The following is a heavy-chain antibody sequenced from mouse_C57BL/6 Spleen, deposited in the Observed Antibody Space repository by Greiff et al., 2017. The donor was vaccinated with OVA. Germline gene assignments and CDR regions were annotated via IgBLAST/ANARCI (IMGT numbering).Heavy chain of an antibody. CDR2: ISSGGSYT. D-gene: IGHD2-5*01. J-gene: IGHJ4*01. V-gene: IGHV5-6*01. CDR1: GFTFSSYG. Sequence: EVQGVESGGDLVKPGGSLKLSCAASGFTFSSYGMSWVRQTPDERLEWVATISSGGSYTYYPDSVKGRFTISRDNAKNTLYLQMSSLKSEDTAMYYCAKHSNYVAAYWGQGTSVTVSS. CDR3: AKHSNYVAAY.